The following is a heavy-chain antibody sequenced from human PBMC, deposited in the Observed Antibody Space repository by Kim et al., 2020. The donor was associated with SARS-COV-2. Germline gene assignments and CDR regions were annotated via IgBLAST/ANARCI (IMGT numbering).Heavy chain of an antibody. CDR3: ARVHSVVA. CDR2: GGGP. V-gene: IGHV3-23*01. D-gene: IGHD2-21*01. J-gene: IGHJ4*02. Sequence: GGGPYYAYSVKGRFTISRDNSKITVYLQMNSLSPEDTAVYYCARVHSVVAWGQGTLVTVSS.